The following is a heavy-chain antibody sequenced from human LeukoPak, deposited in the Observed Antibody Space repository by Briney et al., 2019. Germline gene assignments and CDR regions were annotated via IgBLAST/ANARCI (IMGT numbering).Heavy chain of an antibody. CDR3: ARGGGLDYFDY. CDR2: IYHSGST. J-gene: IGHJ4*02. CDR1: GGSISSGGYS. Sequence: PSETLSLTCAVSGGSISSGGYSWSWIRQPPGKGLEWIGYIYHSGSTYYNPSLKSRVTISVDRSKNQFSLKLSSVTAADTAVYYCARGGGLDYFDYWGQGTLVTVSS. V-gene: IGHV4-30-2*01. D-gene: IGHD6-25*01.